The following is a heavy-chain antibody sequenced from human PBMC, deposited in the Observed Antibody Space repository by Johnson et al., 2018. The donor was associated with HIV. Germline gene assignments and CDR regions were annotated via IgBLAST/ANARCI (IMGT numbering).Heavy chain of an antibody. CDR2: IKSKTDGGTT. D-gene: IGHD4-17*01. J-gene: IGHJ3*02. V-gene: IGHV3-15*01. Sequence: VQLVESGGGLVKPGGSLRLSCAASGFTFSNAWMSWVRQAPGKGLEWVGRIKSKTDGGTTDYAAPVTGRFTISRDDSKNTLYLQMNSLKTEDTALYYCARVNGDHGAFDIWGQGTMVTVSS. CDR1: GFTFSNAW. CDR3: ARVNGDHGAFDI.